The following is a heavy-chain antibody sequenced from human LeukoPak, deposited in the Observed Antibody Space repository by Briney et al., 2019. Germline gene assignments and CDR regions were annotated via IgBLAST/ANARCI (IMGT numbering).Heavy chain of an antibody. CDR2: IYRSGST. CDR1: GGSISNYY. J-gene: IGHJ5*02. CDR3: AREMWSAAATTYDWFDP. Sequence: SETLSLTCTVSGGSISNYYWNWIRQPAGKGLEWIGRIYRSGSTNYNPSLKSRVTMSVDTSSNQFSLKLSSVTAADTAVYYCAREMWSAAATTYDWFDPWGQGTLVTVSS. D-gene: IGHD6-13*01. V-gene: IGHV4-4*07.